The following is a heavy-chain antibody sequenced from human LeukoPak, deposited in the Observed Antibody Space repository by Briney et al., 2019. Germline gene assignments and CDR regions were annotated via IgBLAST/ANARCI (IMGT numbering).Heavy chain of an antibody. J-gene: IGHJ6*02. D-gene: IGHD2-15*01. CDR3: ARVPYCSGGSCPHYGMDV. Sequence: ASVKVSCKASGYTFTSYGISWVRQAPGQGLEWMGWISAYNGNTNYAQKLQGRVTMTTDTSTSTAYMELRSLRSDDTAVYYCARVPYCSGGSCPHYGMDVWGQGTTVTVSS. CDR1: GYTFTSYG. CDR2: ISAYNGNT. V-gene: IGHV1-18*01.